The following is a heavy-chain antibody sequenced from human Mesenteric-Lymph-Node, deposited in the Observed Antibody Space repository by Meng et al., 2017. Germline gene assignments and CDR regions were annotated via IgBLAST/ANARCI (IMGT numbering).Heavy chain of an antibody. CDR2: IWYDGSNK. J-gene: IGHJ4*02. D-gene: IGHD6-19*01. CDR1: GFTFSSYG. Sequence: GGSLSLSCAVSGFTFSSYGMHWVRQAPGNGLEWVAAIWYDGSNKYYADSVKGRFTISRDNSRSTLYLQMNSLRAEDMAVYFCARFGFSGWFGGFDYWGQGALVTVSS. CDR3: ARFGFSGWFGGFDY. V-gene: IGHV3-33*01.